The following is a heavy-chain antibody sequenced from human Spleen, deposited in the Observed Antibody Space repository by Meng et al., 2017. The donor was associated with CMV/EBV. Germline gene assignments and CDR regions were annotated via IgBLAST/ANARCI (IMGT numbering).Heavy chain of an antibody. D-gene: IGHD1-26*01. V-gene: IGHV1-2*02. J-gene: IGHJ6*02. CDR1: GYTFTTYY. CDR2: INPNSGGT. Sequence: ASVKVSCKASGYTFTTYYMHWVRQAPGQGLEWMGWINPNSGGTNYAQKFQGRVTMTRDTSISTAYMELSRLRSDDTAVYYCTRVGGHSGSYSAPVYYYGMDVWGQGTTVTVSS. CDR3: TRVGGHSGSYSAPVYYYGMDV.